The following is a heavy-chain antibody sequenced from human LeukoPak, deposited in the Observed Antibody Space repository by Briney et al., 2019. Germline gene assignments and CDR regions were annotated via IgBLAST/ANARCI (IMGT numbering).Heavy chain of an antibody. CDR3: ATYCSGGSCYSDYFDY. D-gene: IGHD2-15*01. J-gene: IGHJ4*02. CDR1: GGTFSSYA. Sequence: ASVKLSCKASGGTFSSYAISWVRQAPGQGLEWMGRITPILGIANYAQKFQGRVTITADKSTSTAYMELSSLRSEDTAVYYCATYCSGGSCYSDYFDYWGQGTLVTVSS. V-gene: IGHV1-69*04. CDR2: ITPILGIA.